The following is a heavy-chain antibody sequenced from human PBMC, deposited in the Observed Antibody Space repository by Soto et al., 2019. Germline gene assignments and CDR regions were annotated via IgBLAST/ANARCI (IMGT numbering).Heavy chain of an antibody. J-gene: IGHJ6*03. CDR1: GFTFSSYA. D-gene: IGHD2-8*01. CDR2: ISGSGGST. V-gene: IGHV3-23*01. CDR3: AKGGGDIVLMVYAHPPYYYMDV. Sequence: GGSLRLSCAASGFTFSSYAMSWVRQAPGKGLEWVSAISGSGGSTYYADSVKGRFTISRDNSKNTLYLQMNSLRAEDTAVYYCAKGGGDIVLMVYAHPPYYYMDVWGKGTTVTVSS.